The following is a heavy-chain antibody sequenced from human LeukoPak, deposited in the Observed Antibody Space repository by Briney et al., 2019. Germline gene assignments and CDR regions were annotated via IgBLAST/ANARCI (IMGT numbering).Heavy chain of an antibody. D-gene: IGHD3-3*01. CDR2: IKLDGSEK. J-gene: IGHJ4*02. CDR1: GFTFGKYW. CDR3: ARSGFWSGYYHFDY. V-gene: IGHV3-7*03. Sequence: GGSLRLSCVASGFTFGKYWMSWVRQAPGKGLEWVANIKLDGSEKNYVDSVKGRFTISRDNTKNSLYLQMNSLRVEDTAVFYCARSGFWSGYYHFDYWGQGTLATVSS.